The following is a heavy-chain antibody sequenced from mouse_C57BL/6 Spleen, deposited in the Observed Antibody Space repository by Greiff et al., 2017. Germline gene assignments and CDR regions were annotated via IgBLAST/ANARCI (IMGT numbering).Heavy chain of an antibody. CDR2: IYPRSGNT. Sequence: VQGVESGAELARPGASVKLSCKASGYTFTSYGISWVKQRTGQGLEWIGEIYPRSGNTYYNEKFKGKATLTADKSSSTAYMELRSLTSEDSAVYFCARRDYYDYDGPDFDYWGQGTTLTVSS. V-gene: IGHV1-81*01. J-gene: IGHJ2*01. CDR1: GYTFTSYG. D-gene: IGHD2-4*01. CDR3: ARRDYYDYDGPDFDY.